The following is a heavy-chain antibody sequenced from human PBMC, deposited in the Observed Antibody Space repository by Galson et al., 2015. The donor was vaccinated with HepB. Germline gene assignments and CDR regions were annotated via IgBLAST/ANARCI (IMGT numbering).Heavy chain of an antibody. CDR1: GFTFSSYW. V-gene: IGHV3-74*01. J-gene: IGHJ4*02. D-gene: IGHD6-13*01. CDR3: ARGILAAAGEGSFDY. CDR2: INSDGSST. Sequence: SLRLSCAASGFTFSSYWMHWVRQAPGKGLVWVSRINSDGSSTSYADSVKGRFTIPRDNAKNTLYLQMNSLRAEDTAAYYCARGILAAAGEGSFDYWGQGTLVTVSS.